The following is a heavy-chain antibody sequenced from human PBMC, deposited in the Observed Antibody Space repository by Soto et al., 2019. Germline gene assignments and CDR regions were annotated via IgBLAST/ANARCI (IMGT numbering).Heavy chain of an antibody. V-gene: IGHV4-30-4*01. Sequence: TLSLTCSVSGGSISSDDHYWTWIRQPPGKGLEWIGSIYHSGTTNYNPSLKSRITVSIDTSKNYFSLNLTSVTAADTALYYCATKRRGGYWLAPCGQGPLVTVSS. CDR3: ATKRRGGYWLAP. CDR2: IYHSGTT. CDR1: GGSISSDDHY. J-gene: IGHJ5*02.